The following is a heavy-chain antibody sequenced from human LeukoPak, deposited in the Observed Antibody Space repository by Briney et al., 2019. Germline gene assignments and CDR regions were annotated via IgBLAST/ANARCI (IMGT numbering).Heavy chain of an antibody. CDR2: IRSKANSYAT. V-gene: IGHV3-73*01. D-gene: IGHD6-6*01. J-gene: IGHJ4*02. CDR1: GFTFSGSA. Sequence: GGSLRLSCAASGFTFSGSAIHWVRQASGRGLEWVGRIRSKANSYATAYAASVKGRFTVSRDDSKNTAYLQMNSLKTEDTAVYYCTRVAARPSGWGQGTLVTVPS. CDR3: TRVAARPSG.